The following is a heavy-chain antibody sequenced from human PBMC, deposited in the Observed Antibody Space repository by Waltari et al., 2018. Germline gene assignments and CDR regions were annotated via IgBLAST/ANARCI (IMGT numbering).Heavy chain of an antibody. J-gene: IGHJ4*02. D-gene: IGHD3-3*01. CDR2: INAGNGNT. V-gene: IGHV1-3*01. CDR3: ASHDFWSGYYYDY. Sequence: QVQLVQSGAEVKKPGASVKVSCKASGYTFTSYAMHWVRQAPGQRLDGMGWINAGNGNTKYSQKFQGRVTITRDTSASTAYMELSSLRSEDTAVYYCASHDFWSGYYYDYWGQGTLVTVSS. CDR1: GYTFTSYA.